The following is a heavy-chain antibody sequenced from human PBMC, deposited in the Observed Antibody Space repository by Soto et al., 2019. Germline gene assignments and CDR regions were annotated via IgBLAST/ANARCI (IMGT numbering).Heavy chain of an antibody. J-gene: IGHJ4*02. V-gene: IGHV1-69*02. D-gene: IGHD3-10*01. CDR2: IIPILGIA. Sequence: QVQLVQSGAEVKKPGSSVKVSCKASGGTFSSYTISWVRQAPGQGLEWMGRIIPILGIANYAQKFQGRVTITADKSTSTAYMELSSLRSEDTAVYYCASLIGSYGSRSKPRDYWGQGTLVTVSS. CDR1: GGTFSSYT. CDR3: ASLIGSYGSRSKPRDY.